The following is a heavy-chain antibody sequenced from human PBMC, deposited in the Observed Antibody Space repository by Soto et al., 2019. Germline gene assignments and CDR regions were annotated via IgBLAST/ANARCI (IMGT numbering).Heavy chain of an antibody. CDR3: ASSATAAPSGYYYGMDV. Sequence: QVQLVQSGAEVKKPGSSVKVSCKASGGTFSSYAISWVRQAPGQGLEWMGGIIPIFGTANYAQKFQGRVTITADESTSTAYMERSSLRSEDTAVYYCASSATAAPSGYYYGMDVWGQGTTVTVSS. J-gene: IGHJ6*02. V-gene: IGHV1-69*01. D-gene: IGHD6-13*01. CDR1: GGTFSSYA. CDR2: IIPIFGTA.